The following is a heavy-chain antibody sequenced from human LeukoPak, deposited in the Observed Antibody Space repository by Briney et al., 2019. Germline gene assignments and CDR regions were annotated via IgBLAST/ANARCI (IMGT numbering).Heavy chain of an antibody. CDR1: GYTFTTYD. D-gene: IGHD6-19*01. CDR2: MNPNSGNT. Sequence: GASVKVSCKASGYTFTTYDINWVRQATGQGLEWMGWMNPNSGNTGYARKFQGRVTMTRNTSISTAYMELSGLRSEDTAVYYCARGRGSGHKENWFDPWGQGTLVTVSS. CDR3: ARGRGSGHKENWFDP. V-gene: IGHV1-8*01. J-gene: IGHJ5*02.